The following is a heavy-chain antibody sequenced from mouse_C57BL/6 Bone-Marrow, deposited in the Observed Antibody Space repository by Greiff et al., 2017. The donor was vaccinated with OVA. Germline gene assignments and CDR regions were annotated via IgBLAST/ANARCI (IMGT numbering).Heavy chain of an antibody. Sequence: VQLQQSGAELVRPGTSVKMSCKASGYTFTNYWIGWAKQRPGHGLEWIGDIYPGSGYTNYNEKFKGKATLTADKSSSTAYMQFSSLTSEDSAIYYCAVNFPWYFDVWGTGTTVTVSS. CDR1: GYTFTNYW. V-gene: IGHV1-63*01. J-gene: IGHJ1*03. CDR3: AVNFPWYFDV. CDR2: IYPGSGYT.